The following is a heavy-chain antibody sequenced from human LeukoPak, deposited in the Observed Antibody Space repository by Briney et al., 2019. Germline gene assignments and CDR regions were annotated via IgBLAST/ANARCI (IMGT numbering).Heavy chain of an antibody. CDR2: INPSGGST. J-gene: IGHJ3*02. CDR3: ARGGVIAVVGSDAFDI. V-gene: IGHV1-46*01. Sequence: ASVKVSCKASGYTFTSYYMHWVRQAPGQGLEWMGIINPSGGSTSYAQKFQGRVTMTRDTSTSTVYMELSSLRSEDTAVYYCARGGVIAVVGSDAFDIWGQGTTVTVSS. D-gene: IGHD6-19*01. CDR1: GYTFTSYY.